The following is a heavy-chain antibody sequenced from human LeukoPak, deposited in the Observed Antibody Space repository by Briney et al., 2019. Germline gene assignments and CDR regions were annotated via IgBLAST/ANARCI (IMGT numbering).Heavy chain of an antibody. V-gene: IGHV3-48*02. CDR3: ARNYYASGTYYLNDY. Sequence: PEGSLRLSCAASGFTFIGYAMNWVRQAPGKGLEWVSYISGTSSTVYYADSVQGRFTISRDNAKNSLYLRMNSLRDEDTAVYYCARNYYASGTYYLNDYWGQGTLVTVSS. J-gene: IGHJ4*02. D-gene: IGHD3-10*01. CDR2: ISGTSSTV. CDR1: GFTFIGYA.